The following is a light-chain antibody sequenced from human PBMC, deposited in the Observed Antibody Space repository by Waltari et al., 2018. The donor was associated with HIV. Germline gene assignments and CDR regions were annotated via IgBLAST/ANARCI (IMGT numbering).Light chain of an antibody. CDR2: EVY. J-gene: IGLJ3*02. CDR3: SSYSARGFVV. V-gene: IGLV2-14*01. CDR1: TSDIRDFNF. Sequence: HSALTQPASVSGSPGQSITISCTGPTSDIRDFNFVSWYQQSPGSAPNLIIFEVYSRPSGISERFSGSKSGVTASLTISALRAEDEADYFCSSYSARGFVVFGGGTKVTVL.